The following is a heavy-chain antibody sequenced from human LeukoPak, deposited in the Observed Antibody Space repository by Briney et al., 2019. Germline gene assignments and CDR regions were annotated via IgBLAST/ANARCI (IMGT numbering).Heavy chain of an antibody. V-gene: IGHV1-46*03. CDR3: ARVPAGLPTDY. Sequence: ASVKVSCKASGYTFTSYYMHWVRQAPGQGLEWMGIINPSGGSTGYAQKFQGRVTMTRDTSTSTVYMELSSLRSEDTAVYYCARVPAGLPTDYWGQGTLVTVSS. CDR1: GYTFTSYY. CDR2: INPSGGST. D-gene: IGHD2-2*01. J-gene: IGHJ4*02.